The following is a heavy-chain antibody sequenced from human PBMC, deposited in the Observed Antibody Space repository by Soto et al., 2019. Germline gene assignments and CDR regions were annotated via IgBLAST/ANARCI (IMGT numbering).Heavy chain of an antibody. J-gene: IGHJ6*02. D-gene: IGHD2-8*01. V-gene: IGHV5-51*01. Sequence: PGDSLKISCKGSGYSFTSNWIGWVRQMPRKGLECMGIIYPGDSDTRYSPSFQGQVTISADKSISTAYLQWSSLKASDTAMYYCARPTNRGKYYYGMDVWGQGTTVTVSS. CDR1: GYSFTSNW. CDR2: IYPGDSDT. CDR3: ARPTNRGKYYYGMDV.